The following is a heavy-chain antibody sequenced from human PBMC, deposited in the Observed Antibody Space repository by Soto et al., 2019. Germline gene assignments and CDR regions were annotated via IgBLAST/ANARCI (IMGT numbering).Heavy chain of an antibody. Sequence: ESGGGFVKPGGSLRLSCAVSGFTLSNAWMSWVRQAPGKGLEWVGRIKRKTDGGTTDYAAPVKGRFTISRDDSRNMLFLQMNSLKTEDTGLYYCTSGYSSDYWGQGTLVSVSS. CDR2: IKRKTDGGTT. CDR1: GFTLSNAW. CDR3: TSGYSSDY. V-gene: IGHV3-15*01. J-gene: IGHJ4*02.